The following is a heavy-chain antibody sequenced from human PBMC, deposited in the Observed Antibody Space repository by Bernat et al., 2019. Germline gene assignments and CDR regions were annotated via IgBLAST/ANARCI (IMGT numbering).Heavy chain of an antibody. J-gene: IGHJ4*02. V-gene: IGHV3-33*01. CDR2: IWYDGSNK. Sequence: QVQLVESGGGVVQPGRSLRLSCAASGFTFSSYGMHWVRQAPGKGLEWVAVIWYDGSNKYYADSVKGRFTISRDNSKNTLYLQMNSLRAEDTAVYYCARDGGPTSPVGLWFGGGQGTLVTVSS. CDR1: GFTFSSYG. CDR3: ARDGGPTSPVGLWFG. D-gene: IGHD3-10*01.